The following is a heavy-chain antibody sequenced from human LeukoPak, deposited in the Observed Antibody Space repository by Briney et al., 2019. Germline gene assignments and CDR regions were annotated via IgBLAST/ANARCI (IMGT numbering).Heavy chain of an antibody. CDR3: ARSWRRSIAAAGKNYYMDV. D-gene: IGHD6-13*01. CDR2: INHSGST. Sequence: SETLSLTCAVYGGSLSGYYWSWIRQPPGKGLEWIGEINHSGSTNYNPSLKSRVTISVDTSKNQFSLKLSSVTAADTAVYYCARSWRRSIAAAGKNYYMDVWGKETTVTVSS. V-gene: IGHV4-34*01. CDR1: GGSLSGYY. J-gene: IGHJ6*03.